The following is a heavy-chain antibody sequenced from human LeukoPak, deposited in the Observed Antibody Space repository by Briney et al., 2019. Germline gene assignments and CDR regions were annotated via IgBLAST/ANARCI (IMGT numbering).Heavy chain of an antibody. CDR2: MNPNSGNT. Sequence: GASVQGSCQGSWYTLPRSYIKWGGQATGQGGELVGWMNPNSGNTGYAQKFQGRVAITRNTSISTAYMELSSLRSEDTAVYYCARGLGYSYGTYYMDVWGKGTTVTVSS. D-gene: IGHD5-18*01. CDR1: WYTLPRSY. J-gene: IGHJ6*03. CDR3: ARGLGYSYGTYYMDV. V-gene: IGHV1-8*03.